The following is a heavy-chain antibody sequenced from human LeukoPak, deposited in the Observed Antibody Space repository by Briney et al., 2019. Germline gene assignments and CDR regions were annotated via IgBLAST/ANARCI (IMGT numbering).Heavy chain of an antibody. V-gene: IGHV3-21*01. J-gene: IGHJ4*02. CDR1: GFTFSSYS. Sequence: GGSLRLSCAASGFTFSSYSMNWVRQAPGKGLEGVSSISSNGIYIYYADSVKGRFTISRDNAKNSLYLQMNSLRAEDTAVYYCARGLITMIWGGDDYWGQGTLVTVSS. CDR2: ISSNGIYI. D-gene: IGHD3-22*01. CDR3: ARGLITMIWGGDDY.